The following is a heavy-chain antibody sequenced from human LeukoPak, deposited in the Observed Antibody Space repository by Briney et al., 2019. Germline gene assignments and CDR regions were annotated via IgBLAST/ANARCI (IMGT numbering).Heavy chain of an antibody. CDR1: GGSISSSSYY. Sequence: PSETLSLTCTVSGGSISSSSYYWGWIRQPPGKGLEWIGSIYYSGSTYYNPSLKSRVTISVDTSKNQFSLKLSSVTAADTAVYYCARPSGVGATEWWEPKNAFDIWGQGTMVTVSS. J-gene: IGHJ3*02. CDR2: IYYSGST. D-gene: IGHD1-26*01. CDR3: ARPSGVGATEWWEPKNAFDI. V-gene: IGHV4-39*07.